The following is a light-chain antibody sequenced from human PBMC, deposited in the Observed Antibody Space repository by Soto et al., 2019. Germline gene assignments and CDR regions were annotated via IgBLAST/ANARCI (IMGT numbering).Light chain of an antibody. CDR2: GAS. V-gene: IGKV3-20*01. CDR3: QQYGRSPLLYT. Sequence: ENVLTQSPGTLSLSPGERATLSCRASQSVTSNFLAWYQQRPGQAPRLLIYGASTRAAGVPDRFSGSGPGTDFTLTITRLEPEDFAVYYCQQYGRSPLLYTFGQGTKLGVK. J-gene: IGKJ2*01. CDR1: QSVTSNF.